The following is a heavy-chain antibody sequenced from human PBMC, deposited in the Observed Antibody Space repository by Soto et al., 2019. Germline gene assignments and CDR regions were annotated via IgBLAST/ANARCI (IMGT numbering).Heavy chain of an antibody. CDR2: ISASGGST. D-gene: IGHD3-10*01. Sequence: EVQLLESGGGLVQPGGSLRLSCAASGFTFSSYAMSWVRQAPGKGLAWVSGISASGGSTYYADSVKGRFTISRDNSKNTLYLQMNNLKAEDTAVYYCAKIPLNYYDSGNYYNDYWGQGTLVTVSS. J-gene: IGHJ4*02. CDR1: GFTFSSYA. CDR3: AKIPLNYYDSGNYYNDY. V-gene: IGHV3-23*01.